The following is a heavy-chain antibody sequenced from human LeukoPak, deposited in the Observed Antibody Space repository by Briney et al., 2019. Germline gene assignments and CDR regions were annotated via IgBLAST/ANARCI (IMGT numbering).Heavy chain of an antibody. Sequence: SETLSLTCTVSGGSISSYYWSWIRQPPGKGLEWIGYIYYSGSTNYNPSLKSRVTISVDTSKNQFSLKLSSVTAADTAVYYCARDATRGGDNDYWGQGTRVIVSS. CDR2: IYYSGST. V-gene: IGHV4-59*01. CDR1: GGSISSYY. CDR3: ARDATRGGDNDY. J-gene: IGHJ4*02. D-gene: IGHD2-21*02.